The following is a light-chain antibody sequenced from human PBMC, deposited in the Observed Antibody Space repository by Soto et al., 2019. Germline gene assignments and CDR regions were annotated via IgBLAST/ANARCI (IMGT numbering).Light chain of an antibody. V-gene: IGLV1-51*02. CDR2: EDY. J-gene: IGLJ3*02. CDR3: RSWDSSLRDVV. Sequence: QSVLTQPPSVSAAPGQRITISCSGGSRNLVKNFVSWYQQLPKTAPKLLIFEDYKRPSGIPDRFSGSKSGTSATLGITGLQAGDEADYYCRSWDSSLRDVVFGEGTKLTVL. CDR1: SRNLVKNF.